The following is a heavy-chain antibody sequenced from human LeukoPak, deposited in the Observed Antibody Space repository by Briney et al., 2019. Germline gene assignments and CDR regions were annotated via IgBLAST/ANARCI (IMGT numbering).Heavy chain of an antibody. CDR3: ARHYSGYSYGYPFDY. Sequence: SETLSLTCTVSGGSISSSIYYWGWIRQPPGKGLEWIGSIYYSGSTYYNPSLKSRVTISVDTFKNQFSLKLSSVTAADTAVYYCARHYSGYSYGYPFDYWGQGTLVTVSS. CDR1: GGSISSSIYY. J-gene: IGHJ4*02. CDR2: IYYSGST. D-gene: IGHD5-18*01. V-gene: IGHV4-39*01.